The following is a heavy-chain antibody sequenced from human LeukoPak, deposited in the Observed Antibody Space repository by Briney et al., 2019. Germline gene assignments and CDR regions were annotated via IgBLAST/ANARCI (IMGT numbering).Heavy chain of an antibody. D-gene: IGHD4/OR15-4a*01. J-gene: IGHJ4*02. Sequence: GGSLRLSCTVSGFTVSTNSMSWVRQAPGKGLEWVSFIYSDNTHYSDSVTGRFTISRDNSKNTLYLQMNSLRAEDTAVYYCARRAGAYSHPYDYWGQGTLVTVSS. CDR1: GFTVSTNS. CDR3: ARRAGAYSHPYDY. CDR2: IYSDNT. V-gene: IGHV3-53*01.